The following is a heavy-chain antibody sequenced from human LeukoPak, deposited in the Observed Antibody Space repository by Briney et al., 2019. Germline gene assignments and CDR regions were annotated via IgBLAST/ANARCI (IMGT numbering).Heavy chain of an antibody. D-gene: IGHD3-22*01. CDR2: ISYDGSNK. CDR1: GFTFSSYA. V-gene: IGHV3-30*04. Sequence: GRSLRLSCAASGFTFSSYAMHWVRQAPGKGLEWVAVISYDGSNKYYADSVKGRFTISRDNSKNTLYLQMNSLRAEDTAVYYCARAERYRRGYYDSSGYGFDAFDIWGQGTMVTVSS. J-gene: IGHJ3*02. CDR3: ARAERYRRGYYDSSGYGFDAFDI.